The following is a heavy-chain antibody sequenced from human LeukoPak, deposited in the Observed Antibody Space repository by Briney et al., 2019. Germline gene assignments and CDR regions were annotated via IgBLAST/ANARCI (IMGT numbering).Heavy chain of an antibody. V-gene: IGHV3-11*05. CDR3: ARADSTAWFDY. D-gene: IGHD2-2*01. CDR2: ISSSGGYT. J-gene: IGHJ4*02. CDR1: GFTFSDYY. Sequence: GGSLRLSCAASGFTFSDYYMIWIRQAPGEGLEWVSYISSSGGYTNHADSVKGRFTISRDNAKNSLYLQMNSLRAEDTAVYYCARADSTAWFDYWGQGIQVTVSS.